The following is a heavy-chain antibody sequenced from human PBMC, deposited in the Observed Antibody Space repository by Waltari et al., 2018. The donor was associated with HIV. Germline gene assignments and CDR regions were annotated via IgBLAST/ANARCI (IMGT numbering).Heavy chain of an antibody. CDR3: ARGVSVGDYYYGMDV. CDR2: IYYSGST. Sequence: QVQLQESGPGLVKPSETLSLTCTVSGGSISSYYWSWIRQPPGKGLEWIGYIYYSGSTNYNPSLKSRVTISVDTSKNQFSLKLSSVTAADTAVYYCARGVSVGDYYYGMDVWGQGTTVTVSS. J-gene: IGHJ6*02. CDR1: GGSISSYY. V-gene: IGHV4-59*01. D-gene: IGHD3-16*01.